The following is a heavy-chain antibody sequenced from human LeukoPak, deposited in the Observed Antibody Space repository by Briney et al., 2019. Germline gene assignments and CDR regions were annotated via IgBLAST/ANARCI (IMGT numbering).Heavy chain of an antibody. V-gene: IGHV3-53*01. CDR3: VRDNGYRDLRRDKTSHYYYGMDV. CDR2: IYSGGST. CDR1: GFTVSSNY. Sequence: GGSLRLSCAASGFTVSSNYMSWVRQAPGKGLEWVSVIYSGGSTYYADSVKGRFTISRDNSKNTLYLQMNSLRAEDTAVYYCVRDNGYRDLRRDKTSHYYYGMDVWGQGTTVTVSS. J-gene: IGHJ6*02. D-gene: IGHD6-25*01.